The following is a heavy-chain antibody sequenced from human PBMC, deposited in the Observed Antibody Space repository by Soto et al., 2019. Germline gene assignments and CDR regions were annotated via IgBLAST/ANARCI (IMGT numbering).Heavy chain of an antibody. J-gene: IGHJ4*02. V-gene: IGHV1-8*01. CDR3: ARSYCEGDCYVDY. D-gene: IGHD2-21*02. Sequence: QVQLVQSGAEVKKPGASVKVSCKASGYTFTSYDLNWVRQATGQGLEWMGWINPNSGNTGYAQNFQGRVTMTRDTCMSTAYMELSSLISEDTAVYYCARSYCEGDCYVDYWGQGTLVPVSS. CDR2: INPNSGNT. CDR1: GYTFTSYD.